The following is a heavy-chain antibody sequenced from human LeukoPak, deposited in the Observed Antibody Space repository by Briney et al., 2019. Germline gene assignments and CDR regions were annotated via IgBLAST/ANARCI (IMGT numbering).Heavy chain of an antibody. CDR1: GFTFSRYA. D-gene: IGHD6-19*01. V-gene: IGHV3-23*01. CDR2: ISGSGGST. Sequence: GGSLRLSCAASGFTFSRYAMRWVRQAPGKGLEGVSAISGSGGSTYYADSVKGRFTISRDNSKNPLYLQMNSLRAEDTAVYYCARYSSGWFDGAFDIWGQGTMVTVSS. J-gene: IGHJ3*02. CDR3: ARYSSGWFDGAFDI.